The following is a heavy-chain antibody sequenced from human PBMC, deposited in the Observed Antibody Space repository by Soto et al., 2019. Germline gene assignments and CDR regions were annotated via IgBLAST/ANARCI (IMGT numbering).Heavy chain of an antibody. J-gene: IGHJ4*02. V-gene: IGHV1-18*01. CDR2: ISAYNGNT. Sequence: QVQLVQSGAEVKKPGASVKVSCKASGYTFTSYGISWVRQAPGQGLEWMGWISAYNGNTNYAQKLQGRVTMTTDTSTSTAYMELRSLRADDTAVYYCARELRDYVLYYYFDYWGQGTLVTVSS. CDR3: ARELRDYVLYYYFDY. D-gene: IGHD4-17*01. CDR1: GYTFTSYG.